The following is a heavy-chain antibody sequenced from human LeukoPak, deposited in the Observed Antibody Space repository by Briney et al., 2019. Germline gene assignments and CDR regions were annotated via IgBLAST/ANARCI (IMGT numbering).Heavy chain of an antibody. J-gene: IGHJ4*02. CDR3: ARRVSGSYSDF. CDR2: IHHSGTS. CDR1: GYSISSNYY. V-gene: IGHV4-38-2*01. D-gene: IGHD1-26*01. Sequence: SETLSLTCVVSGYSISSNYYWGWIRQPPGKGLEWIGSIHHSGTSYYNPSLKGRVAISVDTSKNQFSLKLSSVTAADTAVYYCARRVSGSYSDFWGQGTLVTVSS.